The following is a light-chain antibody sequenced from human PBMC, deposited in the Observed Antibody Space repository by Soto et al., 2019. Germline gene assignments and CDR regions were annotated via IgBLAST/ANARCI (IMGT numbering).Light chain of an antibody. CDR1: QGISSY. CDR3: HQMGT. V-gene: IGKV1-9*01. CDR2: AAS. J-gene: IGKJ1*01. Sequence: DIQLTQSPSSLSASVGDRVTITCRVSQGISSYLAWYQQKPGKAPKLLIYAASTLQSGVPSRFSGSGSGTDFTLTISSLQPEDFATYYCHQMGTFGQGTKVEIK.